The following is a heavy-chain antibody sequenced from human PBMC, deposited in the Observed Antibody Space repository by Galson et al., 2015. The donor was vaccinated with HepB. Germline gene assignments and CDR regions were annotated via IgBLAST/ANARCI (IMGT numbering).Heavy chain of an antibody. D-gene: IGHD3-10*01. Sequence: SLRLSCAASGFTFNTYSMNWARKAPGKGLEWVSSISSSSSYIYYADSVKGRFTISRDNAKDSVYLQINSLRADDTAVYYCARDRGVVRGVISDYWGQGTPVTVFS. V-gene: IGHV3-21*01. CDR1: GFTFNTYS. CDR2: ISSSSSYI. J-gene: IGHJ4*02. CDR3: ARDRGVVRGVISDY.